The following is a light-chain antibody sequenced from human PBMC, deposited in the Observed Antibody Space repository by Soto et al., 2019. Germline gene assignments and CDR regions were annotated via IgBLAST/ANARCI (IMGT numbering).Light chain of an antibody. V-gene: IGKV1-5*03. CDR2: KTS. J-gene: IGKJ2*01. Sequence: DIPMTQSPSTLSASVGDRVSITCRASQSLNSWLAWYQQKPGKAPKLLIYKTSTLESGVPSRFSGSGSGTEFTLTISNLQPDDFATYYCQQYNTYSFGQGTKLEMK. CDR3: QQYNTYS. CDR1: QSLNSW.